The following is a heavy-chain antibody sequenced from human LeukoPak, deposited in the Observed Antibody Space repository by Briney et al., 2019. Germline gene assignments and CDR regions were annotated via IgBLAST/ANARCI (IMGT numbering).Heavy chain of an antibody. CDR3: AREGGTGFDY. D-gene: IGHD1-1*01. CDR1: GGSISSYY. V-gene: IGHV4-59*01. J-gene: IGHJ4*02. CDR2: IYYSGST. Sequence: ADTLSLTCTVSGGSISSYYGSWLRQPPGKGLEWIGYIYYSGSTNYIPSLKSRVTISVDKSKNQFSLTLSSVTAADTAVYNCAREGGTGFDYWGQGTLVTLS.